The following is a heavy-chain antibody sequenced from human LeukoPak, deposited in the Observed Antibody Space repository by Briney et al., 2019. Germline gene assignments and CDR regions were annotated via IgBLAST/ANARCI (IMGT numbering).Heavy chain of an antibody. V-gene: IGHV3-23*01. CDR3: AKDRYCSSTSCYHIGEFDY. J-gene: IGHJ4*02. CDR1: GFTFSSYA. Sequence: GGSLRLSCAASGFTFSSYAMSWVRQAPGKGLEWVSAISGSGGSTYYADSVKGRFTISRDNSKNTLYLQMNSLRAEDTAVYYCAKDRYCSSTSCYHIGEFDYWGQGTLVTVSS. CDR2: ISGSGGST. D-gene: IGHD2-2*01.